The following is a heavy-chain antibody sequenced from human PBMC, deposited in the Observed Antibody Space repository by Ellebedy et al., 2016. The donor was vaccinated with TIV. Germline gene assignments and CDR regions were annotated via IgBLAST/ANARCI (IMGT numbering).Heavy chain of an antibody. CDR1: GGSISSYY. Sequence: MPSETLSLTCTVSGGSISSYYWSWIRQPPGKGLEWIGYIYYSGSTNYNPSLKSRVTISVDTSKNQFSLKLSSVTAADTAVYYCARTVRGVINWFDPWGQGTLVTVSS. CDR3: ARTVRGVINWFDP. J-gene: IGHJ5*02. D-gene: IGHD3-10*01. V-gene: IGHV4-59*01. CDR2: IYYSGST.